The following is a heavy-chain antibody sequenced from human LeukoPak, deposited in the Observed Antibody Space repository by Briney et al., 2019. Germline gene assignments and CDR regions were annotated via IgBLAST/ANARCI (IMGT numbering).Heavy chain of an antibody. J-gene: IGHJ6*02. D-gene: IGHD3-10*01. CDR2: INAGNGNT. V-gene: IGHV1-3*01. Sequence: ASVKVSCRASGYTFTSYAMHWVRQAPGQRLEWMGWINAGNGNTKYSQKFQGRVTITRDTSASTAYMELSSLRSEDTAVYYCVRDRGEWIDQYYGMDVWGQGTTVTVSS. CDR1: GYTFTSYA. CDR3: VRDRGEWIDQYYGMDV.